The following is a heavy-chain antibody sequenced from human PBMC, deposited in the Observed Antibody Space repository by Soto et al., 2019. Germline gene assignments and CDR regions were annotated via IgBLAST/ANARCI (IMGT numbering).Heavy chain of an antibody. J-gene: IGHJ5*02. V-gene: IGHV4-31*03. D-gene: IGHD2-15*01. CDR2: IFYSGST. CDR1: GGSINTAGYY. Sequence: SETLSLTCTVSGGSINTAGYYWNWVRHNPGKGLEWIGYIFYSGSTYYNPSLKSRVTISVDRSKNQFSLKLSSVTAADTAVYYCARGRVVVAATVDWFDPWGQGTLVTVSS. CDR3: ARGRVVVAATVDWFDP.